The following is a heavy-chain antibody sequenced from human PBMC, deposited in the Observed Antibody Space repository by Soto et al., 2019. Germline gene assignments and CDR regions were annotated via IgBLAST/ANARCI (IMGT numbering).Heavy chain of an antibody. Sequence: PSETLSLTCTVSGGSFSPNYWSWLRQPPGKGLEWVGYIYYGGTTSYNPPLKGRVAISLETSKSQFSLRLSSVTAADTAVYYCARPQYSSSWYRGENYYYYYGMDVWGQGTTVTVSS. CDR3: ARPQYSSSWYRGENYYYYYGMDV. J-gene: IGHJ6*02. D-gene: IGHD6-13*01. CDR2: IYYGGTT. V-gene: IGHV4-59*08. CDR1: GGSFSPNY.